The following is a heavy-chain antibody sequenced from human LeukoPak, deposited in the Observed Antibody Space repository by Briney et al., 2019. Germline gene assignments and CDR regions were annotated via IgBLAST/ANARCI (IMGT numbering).Heavy chain of an antibody. CDR2: INQGGSDK. CDR3: TRDRSRAEDD. CDR1: GFSFETYG. Sequence: GGSLRLSCAASGFSFETYGMQWVRQAPGKGREGVANINQGGSDKYYVDSVKGRFTISRDNANHLLYLQMNSLRGEDTAVYYCTRDRSRAEDDWGQGTLVTVSS. D-gene: IGHD1-14*01. V-gene: IGHV3-7*01. J-gene: IGHJ4*02.